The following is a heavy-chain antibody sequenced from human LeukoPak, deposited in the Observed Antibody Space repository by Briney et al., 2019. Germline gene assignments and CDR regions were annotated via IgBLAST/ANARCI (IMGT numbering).Heavy chain of an antibody. CDR2: INHSGNT. CDR1: GGSFSGYY. D-gene: IGHD6-6*01. J-gene: IGHJ6*02. Sequence: SETLSLTCAVYGGSFSGYYWSWIRQPPGKGLEWIGEINHSGNTNYNPSLKSRVTISVDTSKNQFSLKLSSVTAADTAVYYCARGRAGPPLGGYSSSSHASPHYYYYYYGMDVWGQGTTVTVSS. V-gene: IGHV4-34*01. CDR3: ARGRAGPPLGGYSSSSHASPHYYYYYYGMDV.